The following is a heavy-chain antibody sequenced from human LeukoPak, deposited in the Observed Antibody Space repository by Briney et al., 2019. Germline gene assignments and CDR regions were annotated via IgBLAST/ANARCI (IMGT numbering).Heavy chain of an antibody. CDR2: ISSSGSTI. V-gene: IGHV3-11*04. CDR3: AELGITMIGGV. CDR1: GFTVSSNY. J-gene: IGHJ6*04. D-gene: IGHD3-10*02. Sequence: GGSLRLSCAASGFTVSSNYMSWVRQAPGQGLEWVSYISSSGSTIYYADSVKGRFTISRDNAKNSLYLQMNSLRAEDTAVYYCAELGITMIGGVWGKGTTVTISS.